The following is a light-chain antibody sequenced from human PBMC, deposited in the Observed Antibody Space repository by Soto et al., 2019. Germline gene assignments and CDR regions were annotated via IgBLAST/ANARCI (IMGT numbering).Light chain of an antibody. CDR1: SSDIGGYNY. J-gene: IGLJ2*01. CDR3: CSYAGSYTLV. V-gene: IGLV2-11*01. Sequence: QSALTQPASVSGSPGQSITISCTGTSSDIGGYNYVSWYQHHPGKAPKLMIYEVSNRPSGVPDRFSGSKSGNTASLTISGLQAEDEADYYCCSYAGSYTLVFGGGTKLTVL. CDR2: EVS.